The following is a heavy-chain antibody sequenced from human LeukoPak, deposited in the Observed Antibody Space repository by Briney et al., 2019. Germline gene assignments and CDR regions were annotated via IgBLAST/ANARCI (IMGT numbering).Heavy chain of an antibody. D-gene: IGHD3-22*01. CDR2: ISAYNGNT. Sequence: ASVKVSCKASGYTFTSYGISWVRQAPGQGLEWVGWISAYNGNTHYAQKLQGRVTMTTDTSTTTAYMELRSLRSDDTAVYYCARDINGYYYDSHGYYPTDLWGQGTLVTVSS. CDR3: ARDINGYYYDSHGYYPTDL. J-gene: IGHJ5*02. V-gene: IGHV1-18*01. CDR1: GYTFTSYG.